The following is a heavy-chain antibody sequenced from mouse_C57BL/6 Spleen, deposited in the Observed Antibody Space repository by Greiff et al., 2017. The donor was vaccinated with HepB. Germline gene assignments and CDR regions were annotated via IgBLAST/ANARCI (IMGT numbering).Heavy chain of an antibody. CDR2: IEPANGNT. J-gene: IGHJ3*01. V-gene: IGHV14-3*01. Sequence: VQLQQSVAELVRPGASVKLSCTASGFNIKNTYMHWVKQRPEQGLEWIGRIEPANGNTKYAPKFQGKTTITADTSSNTAYLQLSSLTSEDTAIYYCARGYYGSRDWFAYWGQGTLVTVSA. D-gene: IGHD1-1*01. CDR3: ARGYYGSRDWFAY. CDR1: GFNIKNTY.